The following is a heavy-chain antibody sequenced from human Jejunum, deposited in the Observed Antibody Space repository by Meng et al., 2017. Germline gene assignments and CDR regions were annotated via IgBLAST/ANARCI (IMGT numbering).Heavy chain of an antibody. D-gene: IGHD6-13*01. J-gene: IGHJ4*02. CDR3: AKDVTGYSSSTAFDC. V-gene: IGHV3-23*01. CDR1: GFTFSSYA. CDR2: ISGSGDNT. Sequence: GESLKISCAASGFTFSSYAMSWVRQAPGKGLEWVSDISGSGDNTYYADSVKGRFTISRDNSKKTLYLQMNNLRAGDTALYYCAKDVTGYSSSTAFDCWGQGTLVTVSS.